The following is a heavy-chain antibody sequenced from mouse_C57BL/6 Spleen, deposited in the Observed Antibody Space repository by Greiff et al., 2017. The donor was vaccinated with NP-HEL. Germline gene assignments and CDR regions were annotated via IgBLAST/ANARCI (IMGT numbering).Heavy chain of an antibody. CDR2: IHPNSGST. V-gene: IGHV1-64*01. CDR3: ARSYGYDDFDC. CDR1: GYTFTSYW. J-gene: IGHJ2*01. Sequence: VQLQQPGAELVKPGASVKLSCKASGYTFTSYWMHWVKQRPGQGLEWIGMIHPNSGSTNYNEKFKSKATLTVDKTSSAAYMQLSSLTSEDSAVYYCARSYGYDDFDCWGQGTTLTVSS. D-gene: IGHD2-2*01.